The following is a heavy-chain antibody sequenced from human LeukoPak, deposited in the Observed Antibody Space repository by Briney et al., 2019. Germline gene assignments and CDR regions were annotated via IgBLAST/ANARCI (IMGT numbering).Heavy chain of an antibody. J-gene: IGHJ6*03. Sequence: QSGGSLRLSCAASGFTFSSYAMSWVRQAPGKGLEWVSAISGSGGSTYYADSVKGRSTISRDNSKNTLYLQMNSLRAEDTAVYYCAKRRKVPAASHYYYSYYMDVWGKGTTVTVSS. D-gene: IGHD2-2*01. CDR2: ISGSGGST. CDR3: AKRRKVPAASHYYYSYYMDV. V-gene: IGHV3-23*01. CDR1: GFTFSSYA.